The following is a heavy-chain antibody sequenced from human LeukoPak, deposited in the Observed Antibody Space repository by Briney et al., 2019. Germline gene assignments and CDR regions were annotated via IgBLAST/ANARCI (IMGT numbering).Heavy chain of an antibody. V-gene: IGHV4-59*01. CDR2: IYHGGST. CDR3: ARRVGWPTTTYYYMDV. Sequence: SETLSLTCSVSGGSITDFYWSWIRQSPGKGLEYIGYIYHGGSTNYNPSLKSRVTISLDTSSNNFFLKMTSVSASDTAVYYCARRVGWPTTTYYYMDVWGKGTTVT. J-gene: IGHJ6*03. D-gene: IGHD6-19*01. CDR1: GGSITDFY.